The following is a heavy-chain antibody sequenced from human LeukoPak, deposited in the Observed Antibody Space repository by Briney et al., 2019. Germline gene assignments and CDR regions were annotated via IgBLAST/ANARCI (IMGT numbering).Heavy chain of an antibody. J-gene: IGHJ5*02. V-gene: IGHV4-59*01. CDR2: ISYSGST. Sequence: SETLSLTCTVSGGSISSYYWSWIRQPPGKGLEWIGYISYSGSTNYSPSLKSRVTISVDTSKSQLYLKLSSVTAADTAVYYCARDLYCSSTSCSNWFDPWGQGTLVTVSS. CDR3: ARDLYCSSTSCSNWFDP. CDR1: GGSISSYY. D-gene: IGHD2-2*01.